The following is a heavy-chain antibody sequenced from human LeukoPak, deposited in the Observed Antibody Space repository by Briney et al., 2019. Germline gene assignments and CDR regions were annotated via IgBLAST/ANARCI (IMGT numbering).Heavy chain of an antibody. D-gene: IGHD6-19*01. Sequence: QAGGSLRLSCAASGFTVSSNYMSWVRQAPGKGLEWVSVIYSCGSTYYADSVKGRFTISRDNSKNTLYLQMNSLRAGDTAVYYCAKDHVAVAGAFDYWGQGTLVTVSS. J-gene: IGHJ4*02. V-gene: IGHV3-66*03. CDR3: AKDHVAVAGAFDY. CDR2: IYSCGST. CDR1: GFTVSSNY.